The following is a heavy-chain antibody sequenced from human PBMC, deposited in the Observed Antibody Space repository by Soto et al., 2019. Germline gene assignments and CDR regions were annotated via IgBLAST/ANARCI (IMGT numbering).Heavy chain of an antibody. CDR1: GYPVTAYY. J-gene: IGHJ3*02. Sequence: QLHLVQSGAVVKKPGASVTVSCSASGYPVTAYYMHWVRQAPGRGLEWMGGINPATGAAKYTQTFQGRVTMPRDTSTSTVFMELSGLKSEAPAVFYCARGGGVGVAGSAAFDMWGQGTLVTVSS. CDR3: ARGGGVGVAGSAAFDM. D-gene: IGHD3-3*01. V-gene: IGHV1-2*02. CDR2: INPATGAA.